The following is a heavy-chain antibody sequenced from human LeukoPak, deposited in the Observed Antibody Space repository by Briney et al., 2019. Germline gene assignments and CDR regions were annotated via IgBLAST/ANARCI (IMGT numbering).Heavy chain of an antibody. Sequence: PGRSLRLSCAASGFIFSRYGIHWVRQAPGKGLEWVAVVSYDGTGTKYADSVKGRLNLSRDNSKNTVYLQMNSLTFEDTAVYYCARSARGVIFDVWGKGTTVTVSS. CDR1: GFIFSRYG. V-gene: IGHV3-30*03. CDR2: VSYDGTGT. J-gene: IGHJ6*04. D-gene: IGHD3-10*01. CDR3: ARSARGVIFDV.